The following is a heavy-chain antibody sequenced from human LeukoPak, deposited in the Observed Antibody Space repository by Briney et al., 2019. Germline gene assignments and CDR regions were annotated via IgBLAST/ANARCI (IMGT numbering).Heavy chain of an antibody. CDR2: INPNSGGT. CDR1: GYTFTGYY. Sequence: ASVKVSCKASGYTFTGYYMHWVRQAPGQGLEWMGWINPNSGGTNYAQKYQGWVTMTRDTSISTAYMELSRLRSDDPAVYYCARGGPIVGGGSLLGSFDYWGQGTLVTVSS. CDR3: ARGGPIVGGGSLLGSFDY. J-gene: IGHJ4*02. D-gene: IGHD2-15*01. V-gene: IGHV1-2*04.